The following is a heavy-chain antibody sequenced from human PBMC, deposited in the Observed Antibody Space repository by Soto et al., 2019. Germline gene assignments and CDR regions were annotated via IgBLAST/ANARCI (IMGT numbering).Heavy chain of an antibody. CDR1: GFTFSSYA. Sequence: GGSLRLSCAASGFTFSSYAMHWVRQAPGKGLEWVAVISYDGSNKYYADSVKGRFTISRDNSKNTLYLQMNSLRAEDTAVYYCAREYYGSSGYYPNFDYWGQGTLVTVSS. CDR2: ISYDGSNK. V-gene: IGHV3-30-3*01. D-gene: IGHD3-22*01. CDR3: AREYYGSSGYYPNFDY. J-gene: IGHJ4*02.